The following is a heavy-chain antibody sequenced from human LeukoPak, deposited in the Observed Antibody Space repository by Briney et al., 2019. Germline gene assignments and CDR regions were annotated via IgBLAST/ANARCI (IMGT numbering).Heavy chain of an antibody. CDR2: ISTDGYTT. CDR3: VVGGSPGY. CDR1: GLAFSAYK. V-gene: IGHV3-74*01. J-gene: IGHJ4*02. Sequence: GGSLRLSCAASGLAFSAYKMHWVRQAPRKGLVWVARISTDGYTTDYADFVQGRFTASRDNTKNTWSLEMNSLRAEDTAVYYCVVGGSPGYWGQGTLVTVSS. D-gene: IGHD2-15*01.